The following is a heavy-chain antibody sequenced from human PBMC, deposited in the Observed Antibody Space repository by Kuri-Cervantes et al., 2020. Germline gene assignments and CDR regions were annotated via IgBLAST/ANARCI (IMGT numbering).Heavy chain of an antibody. V-gene: IGHV3-48*01. CDR2: ISSSSSTI. Sequence: GESLKISCTASGFTFGDYAMSWFRQAPGKGLEWVSYISSSSSTIYYADSVKGRFTISRDNAKNSLYLQMNSLRAEDTAVYYCARGRAVARKGGKYYFDYWGQGTLVTVSS. J-gene: IGHJ4*02. D-gene: IGHD6-19*01. CDR1: GFTFGDYA. CDR3: ARGRAVARKGGKYYFDY.